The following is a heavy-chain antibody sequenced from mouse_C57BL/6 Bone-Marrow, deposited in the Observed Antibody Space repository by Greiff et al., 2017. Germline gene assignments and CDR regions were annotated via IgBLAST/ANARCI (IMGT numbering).Heavy chain of an antibody. CDR3: AREGTYYGNYGAMDY. V-gene: IGHV2-9-1*01. Sequence: VMLVESGPGLVAPSQSLSITCTVSGFSLTSYAISWVRQPPGKGLEWLGVIWTGGGTNYNSALKSRLSISKDNSKSQVFLKMNSLQTDDTARYYCAREGTYYGNYGAMDYWGQGTSVTVSS. D-gene: IGHD2-10*01. CDR1: GFSLTSYA. CDR2: IWTGGGT. J-gene: IGHJ4*01.